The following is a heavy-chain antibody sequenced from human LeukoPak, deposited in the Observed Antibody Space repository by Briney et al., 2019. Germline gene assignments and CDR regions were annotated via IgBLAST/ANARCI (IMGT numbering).Heavy chain of an antibody. CDR2: IYTSGST. CDR1: GGSISSGSYY. CDR3: ARDWGYDSSGYYYGWFDP. Sequence: SETLSLTCTVSGGSISSGSYYWSWIRQPAGKGLEWIGRIYTSGSTNYNPSLKSRVTISVDTSKNRFSLKLSSVTAADTAVYYCARDWGYDSSGYYYGWFDPWGQGTLVTVSS. V-gene: IGHV4-61*02. D-gene: IGHD3-22*01. J-gene: IGHJ5*02.